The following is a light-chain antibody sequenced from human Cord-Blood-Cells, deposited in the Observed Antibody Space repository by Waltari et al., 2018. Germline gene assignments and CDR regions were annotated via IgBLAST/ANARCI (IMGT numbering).Light chain of an antibody. CDR3: SSYTGSSTFV. V-gene: IGLV2-14*01. J-gene: IGLJ1*01. CDR2: DVS. CDR1: SSDVGGYNY. Sequence: QSALTQPASVSGSPGQSITISCTGTSSDVGGYNYVSWYQPHPGKAPKLMTYDVSKRPSGVSNRFSGSKSGKTASLTISGLQAEDEADYYCSSYTGSSTFVFGTGTKVTVL.